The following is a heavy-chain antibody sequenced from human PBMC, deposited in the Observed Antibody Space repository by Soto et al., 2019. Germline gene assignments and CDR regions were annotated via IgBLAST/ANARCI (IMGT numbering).Heavy chain of an antibody. V-gene: IGHV1-46*01. CDR2: INPSVGST. CDR1: GYTFTSYY. Sequence: ASVKVSFKASGYTFTSYYMHWVRQAPGQGLEWMGIINPSVGSTSYAQKFQGRVTMTRDTSTSTVYMEMSSLRSEETAVYYCASSWSDAFDIWGQGTMVTVSS. CDR3: ASSWSDAFDI. D-gene: IGHD6-13*01. J-gene: IGHJ3*02.